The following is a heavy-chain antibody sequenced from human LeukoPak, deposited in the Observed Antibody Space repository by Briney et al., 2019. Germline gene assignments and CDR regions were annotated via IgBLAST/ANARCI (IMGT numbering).Heavy chain of an antibody. CDR1: GYTFTGYY. CDR3: ARDLRYSGSYYPNFDY. CDR2: INPNSGGT. D-gene: IGHD1-26*01. J-gene: IGHJ4*02. V-gene: IGHV1-2*02. Sequence: ASVKVSCKASGYTFTGYYMHWVRQAPGQGLEWMGWINPNSGGTNYAQKFQGRVTMTRDTSISTAYMELSRLRSDDTAVYYCARDLRYSGSYYPNFDYWGQGTLVTVSS.